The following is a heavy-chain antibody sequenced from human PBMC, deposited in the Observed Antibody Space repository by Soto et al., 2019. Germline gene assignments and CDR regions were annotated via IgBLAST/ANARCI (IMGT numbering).Heavy chain of an antibody. J-gene: IGHJ4*02. CDR3: ARDISGYSYGYGY. D-gene: IGHD5-18*01. CDR2: IYSGGST. Sequence: APGKGLEWVSVIYSGGSTYYADSVKGRFTISRDNSKNTLYLQMISLRAEDTAVYYCARDISGYSYGYGYWGQGTLVTVSS. V-gene: IGHV3-66*01.